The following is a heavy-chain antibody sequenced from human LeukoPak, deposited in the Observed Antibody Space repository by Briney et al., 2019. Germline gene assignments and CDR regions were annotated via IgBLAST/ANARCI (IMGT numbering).Heavy chain of an antibody. D-gene: IGHD6-13*01. Sequence: PGGTLRLSCAASGFTFSTYAMSWVRQAPGKGLEWVSAISGSGGSTYYADSVKGRFTISRDNSKNTLYLQMNSLRAEDTAVYYCVGRIAAAGTYWGQGTLVTVSP. CDR3: VGRIAAAGTY. CDR1: GFTFSTYA. J-gene: IGHJ4*02. CDR2: ISGSGGST. V-gene: IGHV3-23*01.